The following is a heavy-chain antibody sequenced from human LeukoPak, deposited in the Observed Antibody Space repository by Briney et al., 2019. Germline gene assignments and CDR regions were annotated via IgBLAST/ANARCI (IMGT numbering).Heavy chain of an antibody. CDR3: AKDSVYMTVSGARFDI. J-gene: IGHJ3*02. Sequence: GGSLRLSCAASGFTFSSYAMSWVRPAPGTGLEWVSAIRGSGGSTYYAEPVKGRFTISRDNSKNTLYLQKNSLRAEYTGVYYCAKDSVYMTVSGARFDICGQGTMVTVSS. V-gene: IGHV3-23*01. CDR2: IRGSGGST. CDR1: GFTFSSYA. D-gene: IGHD2-8*01.